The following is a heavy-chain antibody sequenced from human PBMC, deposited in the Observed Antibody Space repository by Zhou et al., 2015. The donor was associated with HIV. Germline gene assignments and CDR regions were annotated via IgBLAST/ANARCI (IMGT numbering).Heavy chain of an antibody. J-gene: IGHJ6*02. CDR3: TRSLDGDYYYYYYYGMDV. D-gene: IGHD4-17*01. CDR1: GFTFSNYA. Sequence: VQVVESGGGLVQPGGSLRLSCIASGFTFSNYAMSWFRQAPGKGLEWVGFIRSKAYGGTTEYAASVKGRFTISRDDSKSIAYLQMNSLKTEDTAVYYCTRSLDGDYYYYYYYGMDVWGQGP. V-gene: IGHV3-49*03. CDR2: IRSKAYGGTT.